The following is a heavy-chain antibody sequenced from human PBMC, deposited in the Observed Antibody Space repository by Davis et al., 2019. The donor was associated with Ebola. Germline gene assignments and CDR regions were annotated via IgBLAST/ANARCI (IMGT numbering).Heavy chain of an antibody. CDR3: ARGSNMEWQQLVRYYYGMDV. CDR2: INPNSGDT. V-gene: IGHV1-2*06. D-gene: IGHD6-13*01. J-gene: IGHJ6*04. Sequence: ASVKVSCKASGYTFTDYYMHWVRQAPGQGLEWMGRINPNSGDTNYAQKFLGRVTITRDTSASTAYMELSSLRSEDTAVYYCARGSNMEWQQLVRYYYGMDVWGKGTTVTVSS. CDR1: GYTFTDYY.